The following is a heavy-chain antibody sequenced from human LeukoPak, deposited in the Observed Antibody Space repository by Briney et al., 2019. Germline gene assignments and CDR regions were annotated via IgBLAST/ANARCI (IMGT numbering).Heavy chain of an antibody. CDR2: IYSGGST. CDR1: GFTVSTNY. J-gene: IGHJ3*02. V-gene: IGHV3-66*01. Sequence: GGSLRLSCVVSGFTVSTNYMSWVRQAPGKGLEWVSIIYSGGSTYYADSVKGRFTISRDNAKNSLYLQMNSLRAEDTAVYYCARAQIRGGAFDIWGQGTMVTVSS. CDR3: ARAQIRGGAFDI. D-gene: IGHD3-16*01.